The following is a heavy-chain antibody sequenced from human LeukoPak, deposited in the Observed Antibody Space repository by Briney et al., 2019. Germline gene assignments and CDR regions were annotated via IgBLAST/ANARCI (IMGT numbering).Heavy chain of an antibody. D-gene: IGHD6-6*01. CDR1: GFPFSSNY. V-gene: IGHV3-53*01. CDR3: ARVAARPRYYYYYGMDV. CDR2: IYSGGST. J-gene: IGHJ6*02. Sequence: PGGSLRPSCAASGFPFSSNYMSWVRQAPGKGLEWVSVIYSGGSTYYTDSVKGRFTISRDNSKNTLYLQMNSLRAEDTAVYYCARVAARPRYYYYYGMDVWGQGTTVTVSS.